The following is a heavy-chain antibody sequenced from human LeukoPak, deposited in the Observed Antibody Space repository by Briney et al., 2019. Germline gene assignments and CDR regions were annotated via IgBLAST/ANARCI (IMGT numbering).Heavy chain of an antibody. D-gene: IGHD5-12*01. CDR3: AKNVVATPRFFDY. Sequence: AGGSLRLSCAASGFTFSSYARSWVRQAPGKGLEWVSAISGSGGSTYYADSVKGRFTISRDNSKNTLYLQMNSLRAEDTAVYYCAKNVVATPRFFDYWGQGTLVTVSS. V-gene: IGHV3-23*01. CDR1: GFTFSSYA. J-gene: IGHJ4*02. CDR2: ISGSGGST.